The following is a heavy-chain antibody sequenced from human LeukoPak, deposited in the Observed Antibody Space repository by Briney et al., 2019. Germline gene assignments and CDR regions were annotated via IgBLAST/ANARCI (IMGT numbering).Heavy chain of an antibody. V-gene: IGHV3-64D*09. D-gene: IGHD1-1*01. J-gene: IGHJ4*02. CDR1: GFNFNVYA. CDR2: ISSNGGSL. Sequence: GGSLRLSCSASGFNFNVYAMYWVRQAPGKGLEYISGISSNGGSLFYSDSVKGRFTISRDNSKNTLYLQMSSLRAEDTAVYYCVKITSVTGGDCWGQGTRLTVSS. CDR3: VKITSVTGGDC.